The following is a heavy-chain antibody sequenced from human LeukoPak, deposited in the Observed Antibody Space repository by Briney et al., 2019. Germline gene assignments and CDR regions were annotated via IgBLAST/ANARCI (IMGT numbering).Heavy chain of an antibody. CDR3: ARWDGGYQYYFDY. J-gene: IGHJ4*02. D-gene: IGHD4-17*01. Sequence: SGTLSLTCAVSGGSISSSNWWSWVRQPPGKGLEWIGEIYHSGSTNYNPSLKSRVTISVDKSKNQFSLKLSSVTAADTAVYYWARWDGGYQYYFDYWGQGTLVTVSP. CDR2: IYHSGST. V-gene: IGHV4-4*02. CDR1: GGSISSSNW.